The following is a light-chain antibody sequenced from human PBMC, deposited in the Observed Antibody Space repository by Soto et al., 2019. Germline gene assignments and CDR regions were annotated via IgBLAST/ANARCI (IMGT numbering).Light chain of an antibody. V-gene: IGKV3-20*01. Sequence: ETMLTQSPGTLSLSPGERATLYCRASQSVSSSYLAWYQQKPGQAPRLLIYGASSRATGIPDRFSGSGSGTDFTLTISSLEPEDFAVYYCQQYGSSPQTFGQGTKVDI. J-gene: IGKJ1*01. CDR1: QSVSSSY. CDR2: GAS. CDR3: QQYGSSPQT.